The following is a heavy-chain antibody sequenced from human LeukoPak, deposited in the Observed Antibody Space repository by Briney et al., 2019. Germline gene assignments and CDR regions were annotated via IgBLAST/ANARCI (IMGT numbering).Heavy chain of an antibody. CDR2: IWYDGSNK. D-gene: IGHD6-13*01. CDR1: GFTFSSYG. CDR3: ARDRQYSSSWLDY. V-gene: IGHV3-30*19. J-gene: IGHJ4*02. Sequence: GGSLRLSCAASGFTFSSYGMHWVRQAPGKGLEWVAVIWYDGSNKYYADSVKGRFTISRDNSKNTLYLQMNSLRAEDTAVYYCARDRQYSSSWLDYWGQGTLVTVSS.